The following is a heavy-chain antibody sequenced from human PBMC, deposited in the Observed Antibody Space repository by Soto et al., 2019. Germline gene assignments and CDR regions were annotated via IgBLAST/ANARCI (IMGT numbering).Heavy chain of an antibody. V-gene: IGHV3-23*01. CDR2: ISGRGGIT. CDR3: AKDLQGTRPHYADSSGDTDAFDI. D-gene: IGHD3-22*01. CDR1: GFTFSSYA. J-gene: IGHJ3*02. Sequence: EVQLLESGGVLVQPGGSLRLSCAASGFTFSSYAMSWVRQAPGKALEWVSAISGRGGITYYADSVKGRFTISRDNSKNELYLQMKSLRDEDTAVYYGAKDLQGTRPHYADSSGDTDAFDIWGQVTMVTVSA.